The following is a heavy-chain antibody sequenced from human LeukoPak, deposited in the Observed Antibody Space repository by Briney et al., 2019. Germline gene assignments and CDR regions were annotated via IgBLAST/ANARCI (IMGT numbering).Heavy chain of an antibody. CDR1: GFTFSSYG. Sequence: GGSLRLSCAASGFTFSSYGMHWVRQAPGKGLEWVAVIWYDGSNKYYADSVKGRFTISRDNSKNTLYPQMNSLRAEDTAVYYCAREHGSAYYFDYWGQGTLVTVSS. D-gene: IGHD3-10*01. CDR2: IWYDGSNK. CDR3: AREHGSAYYFDY. J-gene: IGHJ4*02. V-gene: IGHV3-33*01.